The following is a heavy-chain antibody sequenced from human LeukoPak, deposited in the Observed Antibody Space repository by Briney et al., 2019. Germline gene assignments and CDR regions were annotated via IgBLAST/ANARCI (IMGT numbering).Heavy chain of an antibody. CDR3: ASEYREDHSGSQYFQH. CDR1: GFTFSSYA. Sequence: RSGGSLRLSCAASGFTFSSYAMHWVCQAPGKGLEWVALISYDGSNKYYADSVKGRFTVSRDNSKNTLYLQMNSLRVEDTAVYYCASEYREDHSGSQYFQHWGQGTLVTVSS. CDR2: ISYDGSNK. D-gene: IGHD6-19*01. V-gene: IGHV3-30*04. J-gene: IGHJ1*01.